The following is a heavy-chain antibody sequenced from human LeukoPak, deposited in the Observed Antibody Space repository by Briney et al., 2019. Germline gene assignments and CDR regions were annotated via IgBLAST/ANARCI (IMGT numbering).Heavy chain of an antibody. J-gene: IGHJ4*02. Sequence: GGSLRLSCAASGFTFSSYGMHWVRQAPGKGLEWVAFIRYDGSNKYYADSVKGRFTIPRDNSKNTLYLQMNSLRAEDTAVYYCAKDPTYYYDSQEYWGQGTLVTVSS. CDR1: GFTFSSYG. V-gene: IGHV3-30*02. CDR2: IRYDGSNK. CDR3: AKDPTYYYDSQEY. D-gene: IGHD3-22*01.